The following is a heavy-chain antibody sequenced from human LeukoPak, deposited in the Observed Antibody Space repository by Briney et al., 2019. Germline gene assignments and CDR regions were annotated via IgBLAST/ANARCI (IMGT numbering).Heavy chain of an antibody. J-gene: IGHJ3*02. CDR2: IYYSGST. Sequence: SETLSLTCTVSGGSISSGDYYWSWIRQPPGKGLEWIGYIYYSGSTYYNPSLKSRVTISVDTSKNQFSLKLSSVTAADTAVYYCARVAGGFTEDAFDIWGQGTMVTVSS. CDR1: GGSISSGDYY. V-gene: IGHV4-30-4*01. CDR3: ARVAGGFTEDAFDI. D-gene: IGHD4-23*01.